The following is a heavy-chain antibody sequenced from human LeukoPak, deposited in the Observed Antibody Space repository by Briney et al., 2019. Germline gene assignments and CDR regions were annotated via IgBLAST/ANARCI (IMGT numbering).Heavy chain of an antibody. CDR2: ISAYNGNT. Sequence: ASVKVSCKASGYTFTSYGISWVRQAPGQGLEWMGWISAYNGNTNYAQKFQGRVTMTRDTSISTAYMELSRLRSDDTAVYYCARVPPGGWRWLQFAFDIWGQGTMVTVSS. CDR3: ARVPPGGWRWLQFAFDI. D-gene: IGHD5-24*01. J-gene: IGHJ3*02. V-gene: IGHV1-18*01. CDR1: GYTFTSYG.